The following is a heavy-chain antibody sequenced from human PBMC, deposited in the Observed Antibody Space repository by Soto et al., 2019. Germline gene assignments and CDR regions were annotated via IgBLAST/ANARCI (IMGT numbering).Heavy chain of an antibody. J-gene: IGHJ4*02. D-gene: IGHD5-18*01. CDR1: GFSLTTTGVG. V-gene: IGHV2-5*02. CDR3: AHRGYMYGNWDHGYFDY. CDR2: IYWDDDK. Sequence: QITLKESGPTRVRPTQTLALTCTFSGFSLTTTGVGVGWIRKTPGKALEWLAVIYWDDDKRYRPSLKSRLTISKDTSKNQVVLTMDDMDPVDTATYFCAHRGYMYGNWDHGYFDYWGQGTLVTVTS.